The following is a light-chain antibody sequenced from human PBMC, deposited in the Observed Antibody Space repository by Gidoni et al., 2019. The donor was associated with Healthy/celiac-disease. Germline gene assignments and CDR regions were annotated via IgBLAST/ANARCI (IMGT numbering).Light chain of an antibody. J-gene: IGLJ2*01. Sequence: QSALTQPRSVSGSPGQSVTIPCTGTSSDVGGYNYVSWYQQHPGKAPKLMIYDVSKRPSGLPDRFSGSKSGNTASLTISGLQAEDEADYYCCSYAGSLVVFGGGTKLTVL. V-gene: IGLV2-11*01. CDR2: DVS. CDR3: CSYAGSLVV. CDR1: SSDVGGYNY.